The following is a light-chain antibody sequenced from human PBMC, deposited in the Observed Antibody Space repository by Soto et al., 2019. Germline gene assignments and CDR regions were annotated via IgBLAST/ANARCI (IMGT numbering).Light chain of an antibody. J-gene: IGKJ3*01. CDR2: DTF. Sequence: EIVMTQSPATLSVSPGGRATLSCRASQGVGNNLAWYQQKPGLAPRLLIFDTFTRATGIPARFSGSGSRTDFTLTISSLEPEDFAVYYCQQGNNWPIFTFGPGTKVDIK. CDR3: QQGNNWPIFT. V-gene: IGKV3D-15*01. CDR1: QGVGNN.